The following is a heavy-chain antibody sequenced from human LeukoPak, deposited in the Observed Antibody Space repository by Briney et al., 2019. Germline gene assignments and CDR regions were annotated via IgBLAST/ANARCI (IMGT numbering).Heavy chain of an antibody. V-gene: IGHV3-21*01. D-gene: IGHD1-26*01. CDR3: ARGNSANDY. CDR2: ISSSSNYI. J-gene: IGHJ4*02. CDR1: GFTFSSYS. Sequence: GRSLRLSCAASGFTFSSYSMNWVRQAPGKGLEWVSSISSSSNYIYYADSMKGRFTISRNNAKNSLYLQMNSLRAEDTAVYYCARGNSANDYWGQGTLVTVSS.